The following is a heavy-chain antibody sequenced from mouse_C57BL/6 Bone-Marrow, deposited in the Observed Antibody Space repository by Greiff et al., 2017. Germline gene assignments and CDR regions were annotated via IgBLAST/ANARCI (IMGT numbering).Heavy chain of an antibody. CDR3: ARDGYYFYYAMDY. CDR1: GYTFTSYW. J-gene: IGHJ4*01. D-gene: IGHD2-3*01. V-gene: IGHV1-50*01. CDR2: IDPSDSYT. Sequence: QVQLQQPGAELVKPGASVKLSCKASGYTFTSYWMQWVKQRPGQGLEWIGEIDPSDSYTNYNQKFKGKATLTVDTSSSTAYMQLSSLTSDDSAVYYCARDGYYFYYAMDYWGQGTSVTVSS.